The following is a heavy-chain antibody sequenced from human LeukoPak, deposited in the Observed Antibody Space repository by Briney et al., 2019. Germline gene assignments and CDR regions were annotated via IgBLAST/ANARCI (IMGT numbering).Heavy chain of an antibody. CDR2: ISWDGGST. Sequence: GGSLRLSCAASGFTFDDYTMHWVRQAPGKGLEWVSLISWDGGSTYYADSVKGRFTISRDNSKNSLYLQMNSLRTEDTALYYCAKDLLTVTTSGAFDYWGQGTLVTVSS. D-gene: IGHD4-17*01. V-gene: IGHV3-43*01. J-gene: IGHJ4*02. CDR1: GFTFDDYT. CDR3: AKDLLTVTTSGAFDY.